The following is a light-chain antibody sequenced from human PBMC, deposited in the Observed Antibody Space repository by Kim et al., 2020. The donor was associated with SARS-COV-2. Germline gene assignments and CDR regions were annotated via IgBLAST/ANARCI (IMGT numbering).Light chain of an antibody. V-gene: IGLV1-36*01. CDR3: GTWDDSLTGPV. Sequence: QKVTISCSGSSVNIGSKAVNWYQQFPGKAPRLLISYDDQLSSGVSDRFSASKSVTSASLAISGLQSEDEADYYCGTWDDSLTGPVFGGGTKLTVL. CDR1: SVNIGSKA. J-gene: IGLJ2*01. CDR2: YDD.